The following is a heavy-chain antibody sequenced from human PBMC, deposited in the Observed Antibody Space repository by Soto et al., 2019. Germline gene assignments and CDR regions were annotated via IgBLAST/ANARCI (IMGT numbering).Heavy chain of an antibody. CDR2: IYYSGST. J-gene: IGHJ3*02. D-gene: IGHD6-19*01. Sequence: SXTLSLTCTVSGGSISSYYWSWIRQPPGKGLEWIGYIYYSGSTNYNPSLKSRVTISVDTSKNQFSLKLSSVTAADTAVYYCARVGFGSGWYGHAFDIWGQGTMVTVS. CDR3: ARVGFGSGWYGHAFDI. V-gene: IGHV4-59*01. CDR1: GGSISSYY.